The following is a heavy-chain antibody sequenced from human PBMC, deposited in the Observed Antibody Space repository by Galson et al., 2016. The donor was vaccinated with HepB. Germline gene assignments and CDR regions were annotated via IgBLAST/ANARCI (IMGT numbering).Heavy chain of an antibody. CDR3: AKGFWNGFFDRFDL. Sequence: SETLSLTCTVSGGSVNSGRDYWGWIRQPPGKGLEWIGSIYYTGSTYHSPSLKSRITMSVDTSNNHFSLRLSSVTAADTAVYYCAKGFWNGFFDRFDLWGQGTLVTVSS. CDR2: IYYTGST. V-gene: IGHV4-39*02. CDR1: GGSVNSGRDY. D-gene: IGHD1-1*01. J-gene: IGHJ4*02.